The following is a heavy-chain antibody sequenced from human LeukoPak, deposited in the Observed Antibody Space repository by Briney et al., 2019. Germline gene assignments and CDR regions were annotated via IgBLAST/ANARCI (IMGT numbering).Heavy chain of an antibody. CDR3: ARDSQRWSLENFYAMDV. D-gene: IGHD1-1*01. Sequence: PGGSLRLSCEGSGFTFSNYWMGWVRQAPGKGLQWVANIKTDGSEKYYVDSVKGRFTISRDNSKNTLYLQMNSLRTDDTAVYYCARDSQRWSLENFYAMDVWGQGTTVSVSS. J-gene: IGHJ6*02. V-gene: IGHV3-7*01. CDR2: IKTDGSEK. CDR1: GFTFSNYW.